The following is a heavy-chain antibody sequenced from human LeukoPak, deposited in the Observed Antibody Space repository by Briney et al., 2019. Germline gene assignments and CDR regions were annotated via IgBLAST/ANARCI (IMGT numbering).Heavy chain of an antibody. J-gene: IGHJ4*02. CDR1: GYTLTELS. V-gene: IGHV1-24*01. CDR3: ATDLGAYYYDSSGFDY. D-gene: IGHD3-22*01. Sequence: GASVTVSCKVSGYTLTELSMHWVRQAPGKGLEWMGGFDPGDGETIYAQKFQGRVTMTEDTSTDTAYMELSSLRSEDTAVYYCATDLGAYYYDSSGFDYWGQGTLVTVSS. CDR2: FDPGDGET.